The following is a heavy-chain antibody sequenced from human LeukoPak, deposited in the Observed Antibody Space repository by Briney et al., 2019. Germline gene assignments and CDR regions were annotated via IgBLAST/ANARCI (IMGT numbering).Heavy chain of an antibody. J-gene: IGHJ6*02. V-gene: IGHV1-18*04. Sequence: ASVKVSCKASAYTFTSYGISWVRQAPGQGLEWMGWVSAYNGNTNYAQKLQGRVTMTTDTFTSTAYMELRSLRSDDTAVYYCARDSITMVRGPYYYYYGMDVWGQGTTVTVSS. CDR1: AYTFTSYG. D-gene: IGHD3-10*01. CDR2: VSAYNGNT. CDR3: ARDSITMVRGPYYYYYGMDV.